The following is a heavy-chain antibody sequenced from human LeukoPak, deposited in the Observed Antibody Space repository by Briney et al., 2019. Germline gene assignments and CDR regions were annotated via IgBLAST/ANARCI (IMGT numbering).Heavy chain of an antibody. Sequence: GGSLRLSCAASGFTFSSYAMHWVRQAPGKGLEYVSAISSNGGSTYYANSVKGRFTISRDNSKNTLYLQMGSLRAEYMAVYYCARGPIRDYGGNSGDYWGQGTLVTVSS. J-gene: IGHJ4*02. V-gene: IGHV3-64*01. D-gene: IGHD4-23*01. CDR1: GFTFSSYA. CDR2: ISSNGGST. CDR3: ARGPIRDYGGNSGDY.